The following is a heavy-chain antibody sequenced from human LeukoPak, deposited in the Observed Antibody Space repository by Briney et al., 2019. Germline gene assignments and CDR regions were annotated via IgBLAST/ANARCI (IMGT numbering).Heavy chain of an antibody. J-gene: IGHJ4*02. CDR2: ISSSSSYI. CDR1: GFTFSSYE. V-gene: IGHV3-21*01. D-gene: IGHD6-25*01. CDR3: ARDLTAAAHFDY. Sequence: PGGSLRLSCSVSGFTFSSYEMNWVRQAPGKGLEWVSSISSSSSYIYYVDSVKGRFTISRDNAKTSLYLQMNSLRAEDTAVYYCARDLTAAAHFDYWGQGTLVTVSS.